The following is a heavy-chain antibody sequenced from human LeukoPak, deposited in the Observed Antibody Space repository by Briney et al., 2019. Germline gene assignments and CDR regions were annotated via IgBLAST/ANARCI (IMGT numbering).Heavy chain of an antibody. CDR2: IYSGGST. V-gene: IGHV3-53*01. D-gene: IGHD5-18*01. Sequence: GGSLRLSCAASGFTVSSNYMSWVRQAPGKGLEWVSVIYSGGSTYYADSVKGRFTISRDNSKDTLYLQMDSLRAEDTAVYYCARDATIGYSYGYYFDYWGQGTLVTVSS. J-gene: IGHJ4*02. CDR1: GFTVSSNY. CDR3: ARDATIGYSYGYYFDY.